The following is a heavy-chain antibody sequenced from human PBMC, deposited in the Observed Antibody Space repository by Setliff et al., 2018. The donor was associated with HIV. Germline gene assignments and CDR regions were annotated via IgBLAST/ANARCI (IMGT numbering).Heavy chain of an antibody. CDR2: ISSSGST. CDR3: ARHKSQPYYFDY. V-gene: IGHV4-59*08. J-gene: IGHJ4*02. CDR1: GGSISSYY. Sequence: SSETLSLTCTVSGGSISSYYWSWIRQPPGKGLEWIGYISSSGSTNYNPSPRSRATISVDTSKNQFSLKLSSVTAADTAVYYCARHKSQPYYFDYWGQGTLVTVSS.